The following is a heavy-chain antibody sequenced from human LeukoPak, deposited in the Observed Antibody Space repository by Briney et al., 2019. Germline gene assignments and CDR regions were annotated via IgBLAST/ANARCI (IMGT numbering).Heavy chain of an antibody. D-gene: IGHD2-2*01. CDR1: GFTFNTYW. V-gene: IGHV3-74*01. Sequence: GGSLRLSCAASGFTFNTYWMHWVRQAPGKGLVWVSRMNSDGSYTNYADSVKGRFTISRDNAKNTLYLQMNSLGADDTAVYYCARDLKVPVFDYYGMDVWGQGTTVTVSS. CDR2: MNSDGSYT. J-gene: IGHJ6*02. CDR3: ARDLKVPVFDYYGMDV.